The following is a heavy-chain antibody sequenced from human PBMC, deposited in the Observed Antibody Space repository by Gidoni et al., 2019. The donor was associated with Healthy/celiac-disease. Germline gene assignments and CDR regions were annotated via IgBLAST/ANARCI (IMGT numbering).Heavy chain of an antibody. J-gene: IGHJ6*02. Sequence: EVQLVESGGGLVKPGGSLRLSCAASGFTFSSSSMNWVRQAPGKGLEWVSSISSSSSYIYYADSVKGRFTISRDNAKNSLYLQMNSLRAEDTAVYYCARGSRIAARLMYYYYGMDVWGQGTTVTVSS. V-gene: IGHV3-21*01. CDR1: GFTFSSSS. CDR3: ARGSRIAARLMYYYYGMDV. D-gene: IGHD6-6*01. CDR2: ISSSSSYI.